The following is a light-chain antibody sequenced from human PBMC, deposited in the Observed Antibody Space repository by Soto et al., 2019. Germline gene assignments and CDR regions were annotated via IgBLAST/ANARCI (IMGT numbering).Light chain of an antibody. V-gene: IGLV2-23*02. Sequence: QSALTQPASVSGSAGQSITISCTGTSSDVGNYNLVSWYQQHPGTAPKFMIYEVSKRPSGISSRFSGSKSGNTASLTIPGLQPEDEADYFCCSYAGSSTYVFGTGTKVTVL. CDR3: CSYAGSSTYV. CDR2: EVS. CDR1: SSDVGNYNL. J-gene: IGLJ1*01.